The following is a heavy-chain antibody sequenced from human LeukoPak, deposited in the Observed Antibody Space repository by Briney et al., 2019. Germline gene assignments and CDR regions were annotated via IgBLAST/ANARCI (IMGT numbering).Heavy chain of an antibody. CDR3: AEDNYDILTGT. CDR1: GFTFSSYA. CDR2: ISGSGGST. J-gene: IGHJ5*02. D-gene: IGHD3-9*01. V-gene: IGHV3-23*01. Sequence: PGGSLRLSCASSGFTFSSYAMSWVRQAPGKGLEWVSAISGSGGSTYYADSVKGRFTISRDNSKNTLYLQMNSLRAEDTAVYYCAEDNYDILTGTWGQGTLVTVSS.